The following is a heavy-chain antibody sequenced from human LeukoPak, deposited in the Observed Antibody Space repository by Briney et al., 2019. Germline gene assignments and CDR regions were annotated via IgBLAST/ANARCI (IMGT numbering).Heavy chain of an antibody. D-gene: IGHD4-23*01. CDR1: GGSITRYY. CDR3: ARLNGGN. V-gene: IGHV4-59*08. J-gene: IGHJ4*02. CDR2: VDYSGST. Sequence: SETLSLTCTVSGGSITRYYWSWIRRPPGKGLEGLAYVDYSGSTDYHPSLNGRIAISPDTSKNQFSLKLRSVTAADTAVYYCARLNGGNWGPGILVTVSS.